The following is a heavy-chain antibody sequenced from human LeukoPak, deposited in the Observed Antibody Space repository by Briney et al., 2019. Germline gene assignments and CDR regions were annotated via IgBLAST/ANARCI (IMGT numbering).Heavy chain of an antibody. D-gene: IGHD3-16*01. CDR1: GGSISSGSYY. J-gene: IGHJ4*02. Sequence: SETLSLTCTVSGGSISSGSYYWSWIRQPAGTGLEWIGRIYTSGSTNYNPSLKSRVTISVDTSKNQSSLRLTSVTAADTAVYYCARGDNTIGWFDYWGQGTLVTVSS. CDR2: IYTSGST. CDR3: ARGDNTIGWFDY. V-gene: IGHV4-61*02.